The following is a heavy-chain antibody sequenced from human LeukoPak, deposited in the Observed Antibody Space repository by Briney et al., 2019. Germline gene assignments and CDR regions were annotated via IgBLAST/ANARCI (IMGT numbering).Heavy chain of an antibody. J-gene: IGHJ5*02. Sequence: GGSLRLSCAASGFTCSSYAMSWVRQAPGKGLGWVSAISGSGGSTYYADYVKGRFTLSRDNSRNTLYLQMHSLRAEDTAVYSCANERSDYYDSSGSGFDPWGQGTLVTVSS. CDR2: ISGSGGST. CDR1: GFTCSSYA. V-gene: IGHV3-23*01. CDR3: ANERSDYYDSSGSGFDP. D-gene: IGHD3-22*01.